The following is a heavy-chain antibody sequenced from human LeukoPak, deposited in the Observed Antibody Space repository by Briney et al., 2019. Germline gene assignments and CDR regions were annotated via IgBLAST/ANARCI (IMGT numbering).Heavy chain of an antibody. CDR1: GGSISGGGYY. CDR2: ISYSGST. V-gene: IGHV4-31*03. J-gene: IGHJ4*02. Sequence: SETLSLTCTVSGGSISGGGYYWRWLRQHPGKGLEWIGYISYSGSTYYNPSLKSRVTISVDTSKNQFSLELSSVTAADTAVYYCARVQRRGWYNDYGGQGTLVTVSS. CDR3: ARVQRRGWYNDY. D-gene: IGHD6-19*01.